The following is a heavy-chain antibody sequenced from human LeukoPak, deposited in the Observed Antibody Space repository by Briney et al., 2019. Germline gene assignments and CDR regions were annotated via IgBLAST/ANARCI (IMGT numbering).Heavy chain of an antibody. CDR2: IHYSGST. J-gene: IGHJ5*02. D-gene: IGHD2-2*01. V-gene: IGHV4-30-4*01. Sequence: PSQTLSLTCTVSGGSISSGDYYWSWIRQPPGKGLEWIGYIHYSGSTYYNPSLKSRVTISVDTSKNQFSLKLSSVTAADTAVYYCARDRDIVVVPAEAGWFDPWGQGTLVTVSS. CDR3: ARDRDIVVVPAEAGWFDP. CDR1: GGSISSGDYY.